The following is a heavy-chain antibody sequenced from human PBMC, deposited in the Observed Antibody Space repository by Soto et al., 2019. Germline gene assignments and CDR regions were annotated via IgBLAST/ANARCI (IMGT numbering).Heavy chain of an antibody. J-gene: IGHJ6*02. CDR3: ARDDIVVVPAANYYYYYGMDV. CDR1: GGSISSYY. Sequence: PSETLSLTCTVSGGSISSYYWSWIRQPAGKGLEWIGRIYTSGSTNYNPSLKSRVTMSVDMSKNQFSLKLSSVTAADTAVYYCARDDIVVVPAANYYYYYGMDVWGQGTTVTVSS. V-gene: IGHV4-4*07. D-gene: IGHD2-2*01. CDR2: IYTSGST.